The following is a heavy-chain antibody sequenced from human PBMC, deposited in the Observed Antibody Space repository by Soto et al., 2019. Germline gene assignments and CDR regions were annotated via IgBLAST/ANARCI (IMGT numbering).Heavy chain of an antibody. CDR3: ARVLVYAKYYYYYYGMDV. CDR1: GGSFSGYY. J-gene: IGHJ6*01. V-gene: IGHV4-34*01. CDR2: INHSGST. Sequence: SETLSLTCAVYGGSFSGYYWSWIRQPPGKGLEWIGEINHSGSTNYNPSLKSRVTISVDTSKNQFSLKLSSVTAADTAVYYCARVLVYAKYYYYYYGMDVWGQGTTVTVSS. D-gene: IGHD2-8*01.